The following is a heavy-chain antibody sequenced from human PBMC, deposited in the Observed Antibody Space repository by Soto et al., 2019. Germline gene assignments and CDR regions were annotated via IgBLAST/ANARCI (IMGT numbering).Heavy chain of an antibody. CDR2: VYTSGNT. CDR3: ARGIAARRHWYFDL. CDR1: GDSFSGYY. D-gene: IGHD6-6*01. V-gene: IGHV4-4*07. J-gene: IGHJ2*01. Sequence: QVQLQESGPGLVKPSETLSLTCTVSGDSFSGYYWSWIRQPAGKGLEWIGRVYTSGNTDYNPSLKSRVTVSVDTSKRQFSLKLSSVTAADTAVYYCARGIAARRHWYFDLWGRGTLVTVSS.